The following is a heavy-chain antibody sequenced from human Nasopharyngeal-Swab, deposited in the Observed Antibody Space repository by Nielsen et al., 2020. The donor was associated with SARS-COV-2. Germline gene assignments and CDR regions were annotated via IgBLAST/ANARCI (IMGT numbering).Heavy chain of an antibody. CDR1: GFTVSSKY. J-gene: IGHJ3*02. CDR2: VYSIDGP. CDR3: AKPNYDILTGYNTHAFDI. Sequence: GESLKISCAASGFTVSSKYMSWVRQAPGKGLEWVSGVYSIDGPYYADSVKGRFTISRDNSKNTLYLQMNSLRAEDTAVYYCAKPNYDILTGYNTHAFDIWGQGTMVTVSS. D-gene: IGHD3-9*01. V-gene: IGHV3-53*01.